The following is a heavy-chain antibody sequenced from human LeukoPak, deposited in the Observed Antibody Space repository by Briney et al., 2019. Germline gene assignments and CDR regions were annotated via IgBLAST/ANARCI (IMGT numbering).Heavy chain of an antibody. J-gene: IGHJ6*03. CDR3: ARDVVVAAPGYYMDV. V-gene: IGHV1-2*02. Sequence: AAVKVSCKASGYTFSGYYMHWVRQAPGQGVEWMGWINPNSGGTNNAQKLQGRVTMTRDTSISTAYMDVSRLRSNDTAVYYCARDVVVAAPGYYMDVWGKGTTVTISS. CDR1: GYTFSGYY. D-gene: IGHD2-15*01. CDR2: INPNSGGT.